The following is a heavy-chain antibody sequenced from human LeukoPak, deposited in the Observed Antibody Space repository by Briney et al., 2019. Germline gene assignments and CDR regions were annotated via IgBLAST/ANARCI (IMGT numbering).Heavy chain of an antibody. Sequence: RASVKVSCKASGGTFSSYAISWVRQAPGQGLEWMGGIIPIFGTANYAQKFQGRVTITADKSTSTAYMELSSLRSEDTAVYYCARHLRDSSGYYRLPFDIWGQGTMVTVSS. V-gene: IGHV1-69*06. D-gene: IGHD3-22*01. CDR3: ARHLRDSSGYYRLPFDI. CDR1: GGTFSSYA. J-gene: IGHJ3*02. CDR2: IIPIFGTA.